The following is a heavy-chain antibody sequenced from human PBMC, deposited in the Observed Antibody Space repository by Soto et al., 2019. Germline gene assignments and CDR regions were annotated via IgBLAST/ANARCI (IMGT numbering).Heavy chain of an antibody. CDR1: GYTFTSYY. CDR3: ARVAGTPYDVFDI. D-gene: IGHD1-1*01. CDR2: INPSGGST. Sequence: ASVKVSCTASGYTFTSYYMHCVRQAPGQGLEWMGIINPSGGSTSYAQKFQGRVTMTRDTSTSTVYMELSSLRSEDTAVYYCARVAGTPYDVFDIWGQGTMVTVSS. V-gene: IGHV1-46*03. J-gene: IGHJ3*02.